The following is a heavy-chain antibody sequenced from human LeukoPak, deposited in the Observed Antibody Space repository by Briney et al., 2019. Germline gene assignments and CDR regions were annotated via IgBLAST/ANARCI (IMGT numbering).Heavy chain of an antibody. J-gene: IGHJ4*02. CDR1: GYTFTGYY. V-gene: IGHV1-2*02. D-gene: IGHD6-13*01. Sequence: GASVKVSCKASGYTFTGYYMHWVRQAPGQGLEWMGWINPNSGGTNYAQKFQGRVTMTRDTSISTAYMELSRLRSDDTAVYYCARDGAAAAGTPPGLRYWGQGTLVTVSS. CDR2: INPNSGGT. CDR3: ARDGAAAAGTPPGLRY.